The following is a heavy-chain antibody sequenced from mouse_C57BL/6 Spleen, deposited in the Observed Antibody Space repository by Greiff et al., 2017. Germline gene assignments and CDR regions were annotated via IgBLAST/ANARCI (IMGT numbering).Heavy chain of an antibody. CDR3: ARGSSSGYFDV. Sequence: QVQLQQSGAELMKPGASVKLSCKATGYTFNGYWIEWVKQRPGHGLEWIGEILPGSGTTNYNEKFKGKATFTADTSSNTAYMQLSSLKTEDSAIYYCARGSSSGYFDVWGTGTTVTVSS. D-gene: IGHD1-1*01. J-gene: IGHJ1*03. CDR1: GYTFNGYW. CDR2: ILPGSGTT. V-gene: IGHV1-9*01.